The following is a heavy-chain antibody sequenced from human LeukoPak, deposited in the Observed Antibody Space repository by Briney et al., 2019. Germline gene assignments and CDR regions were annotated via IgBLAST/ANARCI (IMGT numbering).Heavy chain of an antibody. CDR3: SAGGDTAKGGEY. D-gene: IGHD5-18*01. J-gene: IGHJ4*01. V-gene: IGHV4-31*03. Sequence: SETLSLTCTVSGASVSGTSYYWTWTRHHTREGLVGLGFIHFSGTVYYNPSLSRRLIISADTTKNQMSLKLSSVTAADTAVYYCSAGGDTAKGGEYWGRGTQVTVSS. CDR2: IHFSGTV. CDR1: GASVSGTSYY.